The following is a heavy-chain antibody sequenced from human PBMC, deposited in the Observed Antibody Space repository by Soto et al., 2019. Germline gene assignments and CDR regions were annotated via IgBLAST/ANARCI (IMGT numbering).Heavy chain of an antibody. V-gene: IGHV4-61*01. D-gene: IGHD6-19*01. CDR3: ARDRGSGWFFDY. CDR1: GGSVSSGSYY. Sequence: KTSETLSLTCTVSGGSVSSGSYYWSWIRQPPGKGLEWIGYIYYSGSTNYNPSLKSRVTISVDTSKNQFSLKLSSVTAADTAVYYCARDRGSGWFFDYWGQGTLVTVSS. J-gene: IGHJ4*02. CDR2: IYYSGST.